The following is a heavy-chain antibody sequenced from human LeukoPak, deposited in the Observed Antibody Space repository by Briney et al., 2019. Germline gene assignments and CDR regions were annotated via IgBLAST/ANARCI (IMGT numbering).Heavy chain of an antibody. J-gene: IGHJ4*02. Sequence: ASVKVSFKASGYTFTIYDINWVRQATGQGREGMGWMNPNSGNTGYTQKFQGRVTMTRNTSISTAYMELSSLRSEDTAVYYCARRRGYSSYFDYWGQGTLVTVSS. D-gene: IGHD5-18*01. V-gene: IGHV1-8*01. CDR2: MNPNSGNT. CDR1: GYTFTIYD. CDR3: ARRRGYSSYFDY.